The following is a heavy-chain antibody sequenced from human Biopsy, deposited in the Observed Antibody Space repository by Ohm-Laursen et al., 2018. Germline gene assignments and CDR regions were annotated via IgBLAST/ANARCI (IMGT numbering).Heavy chain of an antibody. D-gene: IGHD2-2*01. V-gene: IGHV4-34*01. J-gene: IGHJ5*02. CDR3: ARFIVPSLHCSNGVCPIRWFDP. CDR1: GDSISSYY. Sequence: SEALSLTCAVSGDSISSYYWSWIRQPPGKGLEWIGEVHHDGRANYNPSLKSRVTISGDMSKKQFSLKLSGVTAADTAVYYCARFIVPSLHCSNGVCPIRWFDPWGQGILVTVSS. CDR2: VHHDGRA.